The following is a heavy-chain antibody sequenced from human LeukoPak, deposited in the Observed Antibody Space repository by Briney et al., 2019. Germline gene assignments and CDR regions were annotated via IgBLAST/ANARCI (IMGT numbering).Heavy chain of an antibody. CDR3: ARQEVLRYFDWGIYFDY. V-gene: IGHV4-59*08. J-gene: IGHJ4*02. D-gene: IGHD3-9*01. Sequence: SETLSLTCTVSGGSISSYYWSWIRQPPGKGLEWIGYIYYSGSTNYNPSLKSRVTISVDTSKNQFSLKLSSVTAADTAVYYCARQEVLRYFDWGIYFDYWGQGTLVTVSS. CDR2: IYYSGST. CDR1: GGSISSYY.